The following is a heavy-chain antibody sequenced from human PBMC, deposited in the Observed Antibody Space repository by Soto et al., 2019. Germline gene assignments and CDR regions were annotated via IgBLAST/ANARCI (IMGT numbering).Heavy chain of an antibody. CDR1: GDSVSSKSAT. V-gene: IGHV6-1*01. D-gene: IGHD1-26*01. CDR3: ARALAGSYDY. Sequence: PSQTLSLTCAISGDSVSSKSATWNWIRQSPSRGLEWLGRTYYRSKWSTDYAVSVKGRITVNPDTSKNQFSLRLNSVTPEDTAVYYCARALAGSYDYWGQGTLVTV. J-gene: IGHJ4*02. CDR2: TYYRSKWST.